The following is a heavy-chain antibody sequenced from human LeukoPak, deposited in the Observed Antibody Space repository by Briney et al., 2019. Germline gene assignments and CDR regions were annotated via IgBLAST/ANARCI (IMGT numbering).Heavy chain of an antibody. V-gene: IGHV1-2*02. J-gene: IGHJ4*02. CDR3: ARDRDYYDSSGPPDY. Sequence: ASVKVSCKASGYTFTGYYMHWVRQAPGQGLEWMGWINPNSGGTNYAQKFQGRVTMTRDTSISTAYMELSRLRSDDTAVYYCARDRDYYDSSGPPDYWGQGTLVTVPS. D-gene: IGHD3-22*01. CDR1: GYTFTGYY. CDR2: INPNSGGT.